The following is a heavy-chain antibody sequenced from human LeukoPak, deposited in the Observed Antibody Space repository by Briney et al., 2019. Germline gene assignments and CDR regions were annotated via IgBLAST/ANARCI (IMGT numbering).Heavy chain of an antibody. Sequence: PSETLSLTCTVSGGSISSYYWNWIRQPAGRGLEWIGRIYISESPTYNPSLKSRVTMSVDTSKNQFSLKLSSVTAADTAVYYCAASNYDFWSGPPTGNWFDPWGQGTLVTVSS. D-gene: IGHD3-3*01. CDR2: IYISESP. J-gene: IGHJ5*02. V-gene: IGHV4-4*07. CDR1: GGSISSYY. CDR3: AASNYDFWSGPPTGNWFDP.